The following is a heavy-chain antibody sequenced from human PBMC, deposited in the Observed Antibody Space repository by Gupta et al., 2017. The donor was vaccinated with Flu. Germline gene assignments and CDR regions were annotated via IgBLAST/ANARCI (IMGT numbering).Heavy chain of an antibody. CDR3: ARGHLDS. Sequence: AAGDFTCAPYELSWVRVAPEDGEELGSFNSKSGVTDYADSVKGRFTISGDNAKSTVYLQMNSLRSEDTAFYYCARGHLDSWGQGTLVTVSS. CDR2: NSKSGVT. J-gene: IGHJ4*02. D-gene: IGHD3-3*02. CDR1: DFTCAPYE. V-gene: IGHV3-48*03.